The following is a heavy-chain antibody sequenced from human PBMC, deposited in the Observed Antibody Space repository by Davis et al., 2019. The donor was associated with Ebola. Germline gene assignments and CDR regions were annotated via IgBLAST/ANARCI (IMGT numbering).Heavy chain of an antibody. Sequence: GESLKISCAASGFTFSDYWMNWVRQAPGKGLEWVATIKEDGSETYYVDSVKGRFSVSRDNAKKSLYLQMNSLKDEDTAVYYCARVENYWPSDFFDFWGHGTMVTVSS. CDR2: IKEDGSET. V-gene: IGHV3-7*01. CDR3: ARVENYWPSDFFDF. J-gene: IGHJ3*01. CDR1: GFTFSDYW. D-gene: IGHD1-7*01.